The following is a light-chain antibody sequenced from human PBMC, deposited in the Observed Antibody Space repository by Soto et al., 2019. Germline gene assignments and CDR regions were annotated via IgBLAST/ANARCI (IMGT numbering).Light chain of an antibody. CDR3: QHSSTPSRT. CDR2: KAS. CDR1: QSISSW. V-gene: IGKV1-5*03. Sequence: DIQMTQSPSTLSASVGDRVTITCRASQSISSWLAWYQQKPGKAPKLLIYKASSLESGVPSRFSGSGSGTEFTLTISSLQPDDFAIYYCQHSSTPSRTFGQGTEVEIK. J-gene: IGKJ1*01.